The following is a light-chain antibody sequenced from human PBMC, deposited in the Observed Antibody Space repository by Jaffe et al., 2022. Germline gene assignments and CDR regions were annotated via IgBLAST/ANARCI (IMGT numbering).Light chain of an antibody. Sequence: QSALTQPRSLSGSPGQSVTISCTGTSSDVGGYKYVSWYQQNPGKAPKLIIYDVTKRPSGVPDRFSGSKSGNTASLTISGLQGEDEADYYCCSFVDGYTWVFGGGTKLTVL. CDR2: DVT. CDR1: SSDVGGYKY. J-gene: IGLJ2*01. CDR3: CSFVDGYTWV. V-gene: IGLV2-11*01.